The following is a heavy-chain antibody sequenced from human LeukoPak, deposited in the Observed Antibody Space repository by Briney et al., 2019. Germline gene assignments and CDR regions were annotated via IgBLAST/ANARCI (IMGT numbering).Heavy chain of an antibody. CDR3: ARIQYASHYSSSWSDYYYYGMDV. V-gene: IGHV3-7*01. J-gene: IGHJ6*02. CDR2: IKQDGSEK. D-gene: IGHD6-13*01. Sequence: GGSLRLSCAASGFTFSSYWMSWVRQAPGKGLEWVANIKQDGSEKYYVDSVKGRFTISRDNAKNSLYLQMNSLRAEDTAVYYCARIQYASHYSSSWSDYYYYGMDVWGQGTTVTVSS. CDR1: GFTFSSYW.